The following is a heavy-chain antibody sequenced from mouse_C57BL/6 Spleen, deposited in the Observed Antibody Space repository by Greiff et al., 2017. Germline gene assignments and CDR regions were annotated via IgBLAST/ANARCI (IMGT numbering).Heavy chain of an antibody. J-gene: IGHJ1*03. Sequence: QVQLQQPGAELVMPGASVKLSCKASGYTFTSYWMHWVKQRPGQGLEWIGEIDPSDSYTTSNQKFKGKSTLTVDKSSSTAYMHLSSLTSEDSAVYYCARYYGSSYGYFDVWGTGTTVTVSS. D-gene: IGHD1-1*01. CDR1: GYTFTSYW. V-gene: IGHV1-69*01. CDR2: IDPSDSYT. CDR3: ARYYGSSYGYFDV.